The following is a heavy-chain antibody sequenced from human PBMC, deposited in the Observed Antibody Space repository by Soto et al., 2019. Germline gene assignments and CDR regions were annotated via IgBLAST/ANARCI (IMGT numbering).Heavy chain of an antibody. CDR1: GGSISSYY. CDR3: ARSGRAVVRPRPYAFDI. V-gene: IGHV4-59*01. J-gene: IGHJ3*02. CDR2: IYYSGST. D-gene: IGHD2-15*01. Sequence: QVQLQESGPGLVKPSETLSLTCTVSGGSISSYYWSWIRQPPGKGLEWIGYIYYSGSTNYNPSLKSRVTISVDTSKNQFSLKLSSVTAADTAVYYCARSGRAVVRPRPYAFDIWGQGTMVTVSS.